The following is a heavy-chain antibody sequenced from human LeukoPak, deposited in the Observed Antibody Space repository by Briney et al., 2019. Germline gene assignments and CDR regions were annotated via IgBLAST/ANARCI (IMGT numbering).Heavy chain of an antibody. V-gene: IGHV3-74*01. Sequence: GGSLRLSCAASGFTLSSYWMHWVRQPPGKGLVWVPRINSDGSSTTYADSVKGRFTISRDNAKNTLYLQMNSLRAEDTGVYYCARIASHSSSWYDGGYWGQGTLVTVSS. CDR3: ARIASHSSSWYDGGY. CDR2: INSDGSST. J-gene: IGHJ4*02. CDR1: GFTLSSYW. D-gene: IGHD6-13*01.